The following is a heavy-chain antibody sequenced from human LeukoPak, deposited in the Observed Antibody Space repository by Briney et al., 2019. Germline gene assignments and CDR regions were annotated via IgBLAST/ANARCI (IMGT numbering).Heavy chain of an antibody. CDR1: GGTFSSYA. J-gene: IGHJ2*01. CDR2: IIPIFGTA. D-gene: IGHD2/OR15-2a*01. V-gene: IGHV1-69*13. Sequence: ASVKVSCKASGGTFSSYAISWVRQAPGQGLEWMGGIIPIFGTANHAQKFQGRVTITADESTSTAYMELSSLRSEDTAVYYCARINSPGYWYFDLWGRGILVTVSS. CDR3: ARINSPGYWYFDL.